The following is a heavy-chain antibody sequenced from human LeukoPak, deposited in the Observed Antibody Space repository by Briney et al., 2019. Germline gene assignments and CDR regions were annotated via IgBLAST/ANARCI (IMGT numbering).Heavy chain of an antibody. Sequence: GGSLRLSCAASGFTFSSYAMAWVRQAPGKGLEWVSALSGSGDNTYYADSVKGRFTISRDNSKNTLYLQMNSLRAEDTAVYYCAKARVSSWSYFQHWGQGTLVTVSS. D-gene: IGHD6-13*01. CDR1: GFTFSSYA. CDR2: LSGSGDNT. CDR3: AKARVSSWSYFQH. V-gene: IGHV3-23*01. J-gene: IGHJ1*01.